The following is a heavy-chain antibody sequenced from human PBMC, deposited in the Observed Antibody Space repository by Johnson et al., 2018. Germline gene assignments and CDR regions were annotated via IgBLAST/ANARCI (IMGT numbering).Heavy chain of an antibody. V-gene: IGHV4-59*08. D-gene: IGHD3-10*02. CDR1: GGSINSYY. CDR3: ARRLLRSKPYYFDY. Sequence: QVQLQESGPGLVKPSETLSLTCTVSGGSINSYYWSWIRQPRGKGLEWIGYIYYSGSPNYNPSLKRRVTISVDTSKPHFPLKLRSVTTEDTAVYYCARRLLRSKPYYFDYWGQGTLVTVSS. J-gene: IGHJ4*02. CDR2: IYYSGSP.